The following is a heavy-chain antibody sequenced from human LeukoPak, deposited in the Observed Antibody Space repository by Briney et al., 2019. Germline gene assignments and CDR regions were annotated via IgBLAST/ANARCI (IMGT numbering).Heavy chain of an antibody. CDR1: GYTFTSYA. V-gene: IGHV1-3*01. CDR3: ARDIDVLSAFDI. J-gene: IGHJ3*02. D-gene: IGHD2-15*01. CDR2: INAGNGNT. Sequence: ASVKVSCKASGYTFTSYAMHWVRQAPGQRLEWMGWINAGNGNTKYSQKFQGRVTITRDTSASTAYMELSSLRSEDTAVYYCARDIDVLSAFDIWGQGTMVTVSS.